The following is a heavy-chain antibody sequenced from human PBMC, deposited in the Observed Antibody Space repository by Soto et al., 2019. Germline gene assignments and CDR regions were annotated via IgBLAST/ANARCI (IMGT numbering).Heavy chain of an antibody. J-gene: IGHJ6*02. Sequence: PSETLSLTCTVSGGSISSSSDYWGWIRQPPGKGLEWIGTIYYGGTTYYNPSLKSRVTISVDTSKNQLSLKLTSVTATDTAVYYCARHVHIVATIPHYGMDVWGQGTTVTVSS. D-gene: IGHD5-12*01. V-gene: IGHV4-39*01. CDR2: IYYGGTT. CDR3: ARHVHIVATIPHYGMDV. CDR1: GGSISSSSDY.